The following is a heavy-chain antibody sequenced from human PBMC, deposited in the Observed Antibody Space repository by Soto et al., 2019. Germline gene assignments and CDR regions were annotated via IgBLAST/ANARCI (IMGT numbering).Heavy chain of an antibody. D-gene: IGHD2-21*02. J-gene: IGHJ4*02. V-gene: IGHV3-64*01. CDR3: AREVLLIGDPEAYYFDY. CDR2: ISSNGGST. CDR1: GFTFSSYA. Sequence: PGGSLRLSCAASGFTFSSYAMHWVRQAPGKGLEYVSAISSNGGSTYYANSVKGRFTISRDNSKNTLYLQMGSLRAEDMAVYYCAREVLLIGDPEAYYFDYWGQGTLVTVSS.